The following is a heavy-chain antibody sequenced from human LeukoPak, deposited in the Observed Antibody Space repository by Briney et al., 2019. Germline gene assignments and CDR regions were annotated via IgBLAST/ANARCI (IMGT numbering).Heavy chain of an antibody. CDR1: GGSFSAYY. V-gene: IGHV4-34*01. CDR2: INHSGST. CDR3: ARVRCSGGSCPYYYYYYYMDV. J-gene: IGHJ6*03. D-gene: IGHD2-15*01. Sequence: PSETLSLTCAIYGGSFSAYYWSWIRQPPGKGLEWIGEINHSGSTNYNPSLKSRVTISVDTSKNQFSLKLRFVTAADRAVYYCARVRCSGGSCPYYYYYYYMDVWGKGTTVTVSS.